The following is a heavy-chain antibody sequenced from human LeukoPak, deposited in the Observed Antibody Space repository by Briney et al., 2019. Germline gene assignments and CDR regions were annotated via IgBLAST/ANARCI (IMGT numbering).Heavy chain of an antibody. D-gene: IGHD1-14*01. CDR1: GFTVSSNY. CDR2: IYSGGST. V-gene: IGHV3-66*02. CDR3: ARDDGITNWFDP. J-gene: IGHJ5*02. Sequence: GGSLRLSCAASGFTVSSNYMSWVRQAPGKGLEWVSVIYSGGSTYYADSVKGRFTISRDNSKNALYLQMNSLRAEDTAVYYCARDDGITNWFDPWGQGTLVTVSS.